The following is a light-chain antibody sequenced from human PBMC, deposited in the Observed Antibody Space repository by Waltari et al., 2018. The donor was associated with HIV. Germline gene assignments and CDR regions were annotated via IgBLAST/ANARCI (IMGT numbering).Light chain of an antibody. V-gene: IGLV1-47*01. CDR3: AAWDDSLSGYV. CDR1: SSNIGSNY. Sequence: QSVLTQPPSASGTPGQRVTISCSGSSSNIGSNYVYWYQQLPGTAPKLLIYRNNQRPSGVPDRFSGSKSGTAASLAISGLRSEDEAEYYCAAWDDSLSGYVFGTGTKGTVL. CDR2: RNN. J-gene: IGLJ1*01.